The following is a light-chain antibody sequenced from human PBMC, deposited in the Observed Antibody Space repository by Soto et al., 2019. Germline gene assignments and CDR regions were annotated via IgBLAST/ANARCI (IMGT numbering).Light chain of an antibody. J-gene: IGLJ2*01. CDR1: SRDVGGYNY. CDR2: DVS. V-gene: IGLV2-14*01. Sequence: QSALTQPASVSGSPGQSITVPCTGTSRDVGGYNYVSWYQQHPGKAPKLMIYDVSYRPSGVSNRFSGSKSGNTASLTISGLQAEDEADYYCCSYTTTSTPVVFGGGTQQTVL. CDR3: CSYTTTSTPVV.